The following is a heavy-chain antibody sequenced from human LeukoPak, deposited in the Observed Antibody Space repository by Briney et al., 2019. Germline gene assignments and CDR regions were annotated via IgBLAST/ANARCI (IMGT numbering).Heavy chain of an antibody. J-gene: IGHJ5*02. CDR3: AKDPLYDFWSGYHNWFDP. Sequence: PGGSLRLSCAASGFTLSSYCMLWVRQAPGKGLLWVSRVSGHGSSISYADSVKGRFTISRDNAKNTLYLQMSSLRAEDTAVYYCAKDPLYDFWSGYHNWFDPWGQGTLVTVSS. CDR1: GFTLSSYC. V-gene: IGHV3-74*01. CDR2: VSGHGSSI. D-gene: IGHD3-3*01.